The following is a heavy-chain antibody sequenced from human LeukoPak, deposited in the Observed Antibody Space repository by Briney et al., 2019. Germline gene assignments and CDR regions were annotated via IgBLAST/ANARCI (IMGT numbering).Heavy chain of an antibody. CDR3: ARVSSLVGAPGHYYMDV. D-gene: IGHD1-26*01. J-gene: IGHJ6*03. V-gene: IGHV1-18*01. Sequence: ASVKVSCKASGGTFSSYAISWVRQAPGRGLEWMGWISAYNGNTNYAQKLQGRVTMTTDTSTSTAYMELRSLRSDDTAVYYCARVSSLVGAPGHYYMDVWGKGTTVTVSS. CDR1: GGTFSSYA. CDR2: ISAYNGNT.